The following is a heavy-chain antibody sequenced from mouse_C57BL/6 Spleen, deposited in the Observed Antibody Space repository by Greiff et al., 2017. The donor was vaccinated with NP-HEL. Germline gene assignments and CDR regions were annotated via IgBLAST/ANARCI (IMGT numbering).Heavy chain of an antibody. D-gene: IGHD2-3*01. CDR1: GYTFTSYW. CDR2: IYPGSGST. J-gene: IGHJ2*01. V-gene: IGHV1-55*01. Sequence: QVQLQQPGAELVKPGASVKMSCKASGYTFTSYWITWVKQRPGQGLEWIGDIYPGSGSTNYNEKFKSKATLTVDTSSSTAYMQLSSLTSEDSAVYYCARYDGYSVYFDDWGKGTTLTVSS. CDR3: ARYDGYSVYFDD.